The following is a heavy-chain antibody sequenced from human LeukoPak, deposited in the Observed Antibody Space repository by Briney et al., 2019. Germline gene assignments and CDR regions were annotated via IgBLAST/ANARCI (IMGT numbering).Heavy chain of an antibody. V-gene: IGHV3-30*02. Sequence: GGSLRLSCAPSGFSFVNFGFHWPRQAPGKGLEWVAFIRYDGSLTDYADSMKGRFTVARDNSKNTVSLHMNSLRPEDAAVYYCAKDAVALQDEYYFDSWGQGTLVAVSS. CDR2: IRYDGSLT. CDR1: GFSFVNFG. D-gene: IGHD2/OR15-2a*01. J-gene: IGHJ4*02. CDR3: AKDAVALQDEYYFDS.